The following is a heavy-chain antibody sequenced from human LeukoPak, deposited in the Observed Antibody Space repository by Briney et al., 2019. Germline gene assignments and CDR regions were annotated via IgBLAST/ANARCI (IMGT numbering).Heavy chain of an antibody. D-gene: IGHD1-26*01. CDR3: ARVIGWDEPFDI. CDR1: GFIVRSNH. J-gene: IGHJ3*02. Sequence: GGSLRLTCAAFGFIVRSNHINWVRQAPGKGLEWVSYISSSGSTIYYADSVKGRFTISRDNAKNSLSLQMNSLRAEDTAVYYCARVIGWDEPFDIWGQGTMVTVSS. CDR2: ISSSGSTI. V-gene: IGHV3-48*03.